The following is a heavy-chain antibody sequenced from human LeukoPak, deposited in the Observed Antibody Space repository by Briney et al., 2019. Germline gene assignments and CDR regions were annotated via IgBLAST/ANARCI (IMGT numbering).Heavy chain of an antibody. V-gene: IGHV1-2*02. D-gene: IGHD5-12*01. J-gene: IGHJ5*02. CDR1: GYTFIHYY. Sequence: ASVRVSCKASGYTFIHYYMHWVRQAPGQGLEWMAWINPNSGATSSAQKFQGRITLTRDTSISTAYMGLSSLRSDDTAVYYCARVKFVGNRVDLDPWGQGTLVTVSS. CDR3: ARVKFVGNRVDLDP. CDR2: INPNSGAT.